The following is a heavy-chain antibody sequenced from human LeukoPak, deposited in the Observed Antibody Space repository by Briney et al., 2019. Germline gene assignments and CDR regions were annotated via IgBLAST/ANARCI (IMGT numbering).Heavy chain of an antibody. J-gene: IGHJ6*02. V-gene: IGHV3-11*01. CDR2: ISSSGSTI. CDR1: GFTFSDYY. CDR3: ERDYCGGDCPYGMDV. D-gene: IGHD2-21*02. Sequence: GGSLRLSCAASGFTFSDYYMSWIRQAPGKGLEWVSYISSSGSTIYYADSVKGRFTISRDNAKNSLYLQMNSLRAEDTAVYYCERDYCGGDCPYGMDVWGQGTTVTVSS.